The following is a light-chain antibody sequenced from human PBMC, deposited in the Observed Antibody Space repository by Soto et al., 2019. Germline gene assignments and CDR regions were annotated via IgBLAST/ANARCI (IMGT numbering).Light chain of an antibody. V-gene: IGKV1-39*01. CDR3: QQSYSTPF. CDR1: QSISSY. Sequence: DIQMTQSPSSLSASVGDRVTITCRASQSISSYLNWYQQKPGKAPKLLIYAASSLQSGVPSRFSGSGSGTXFTLTISSLQPEDFATYYCQQSYSTPFFGQGTKLEIK. CDR2: AAS. J-gene: IGKJ2*01.